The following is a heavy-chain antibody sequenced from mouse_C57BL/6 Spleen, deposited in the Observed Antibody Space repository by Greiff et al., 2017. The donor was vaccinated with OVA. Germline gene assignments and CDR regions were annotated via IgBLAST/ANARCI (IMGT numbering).Heavy chain of an antibody. CDR2: ISDGGSYT. Sequence: EVKVVESGGGLVKPGGSLKLSCAASGFTFSSSAMSWVRQTPEKRLEWVATISDGGSYTDYPDNVKGRFTSSRDNAKNNLYLQMSHLKSEDTAMYYCARGDYDLFAYWGQGTLVTVSA. D-gene: IGHD2-4*01. V-gene: IGHV5-4*03. CDR1: GFTFSSSA. CDR3: ARGDYDLFAY. J-gene: IGHJ3*01.